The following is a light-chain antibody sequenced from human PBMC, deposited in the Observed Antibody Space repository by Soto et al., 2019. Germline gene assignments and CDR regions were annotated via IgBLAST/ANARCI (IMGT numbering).Light chain of an antibody. CDR2: DVN. CDR3: SSYSSSRNLL. J-gene: IGLJ2*01. Sequence: QSALTQPASVSGSPGQSITISCTGSSNDIGGYNYVSWYQQHPGKAPKLMIYDVNNRPSGVSDRFSGSKSGSTASLTISGLQAEDEADYYCSSYSSSRNLLFGGGTKLTVL. CDR1: SNDIGGYNY. V-gene: IGLV2-14*03.